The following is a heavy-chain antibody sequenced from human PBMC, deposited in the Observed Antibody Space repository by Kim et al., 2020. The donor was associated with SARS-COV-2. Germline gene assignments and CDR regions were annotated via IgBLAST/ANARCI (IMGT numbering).Heavy chain of an antibody. Sequence: GGSLRLSCAASGFTFSSYWMSWVRQAPGKGLEWVANIKQDGSEKYYVDSVKGRFTISRDNAKNSLYLQMNSLRAEDTAVYYCARGRFLLLWFGEFSFDYWGQGTLVTVSS. J-gene: IGHJ4*02. CDR3: ARGRFLLLWFGEFSFDY. D-gene: IGHD3-10*01. CDR1: GFTFSSYW. V-gene: IGHV3-7*03. CDR2: IKQDGSEK.